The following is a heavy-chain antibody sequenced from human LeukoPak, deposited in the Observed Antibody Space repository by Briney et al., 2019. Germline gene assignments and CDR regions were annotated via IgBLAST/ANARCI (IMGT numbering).Heavy chain of an antibody. V-gene: IGHV6-1*01. CDR3: ARFVVGATSSWFDP. Sequence: SQPLSLTCAISGDSVSSNSAAWNWIRQSPSRGLEWLGRTYYRSKWYNDYAVSVKSRITINPDTSKNQFSLRLNSVTPEDTAVYHCARFVVGATSSWFDPWGQGTLVTVSS. CDR2: TYYRSKWYN. D-gene: IGHD1-26*01. CDR1: GDSVSSNSAA. J-gene: IGHJ5*02.